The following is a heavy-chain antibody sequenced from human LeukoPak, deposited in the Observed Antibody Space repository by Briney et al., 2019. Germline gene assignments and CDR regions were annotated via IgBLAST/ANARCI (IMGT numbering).Heavy chain of an antibody. CDR2: ISTDGSVT. V-gene: IGHV3-74*01. D-gene: IGHD5-12*01. CDR3: AKDTRYDYYFDY. J-gene: IGHJ4*02. CDR1: GFTFSTYW. Sequence: RPGGSLRLSCAASGFTFSTYWMHWVRRAPGKGLVWVSRISTDGSVTSYADSVKGRFTISRDNAKNTMYLQTNSLRAEDTAVYYCAKDTRYDYYFDYWGQGTLVTVSS.